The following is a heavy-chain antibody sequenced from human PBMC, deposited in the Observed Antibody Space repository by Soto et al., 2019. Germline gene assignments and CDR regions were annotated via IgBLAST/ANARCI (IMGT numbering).Heavy chain of an antibody. CDR2: IIPIFGTA. Sequence: QVQLVQSGAEVKKPGSSVKVSCKASGCTFSSYAISWVRQAPGHGLEWMGGIIPIFGTANYAQKFQGRVTITADESRRTAYIELSSLRSEDTAVYYCARSTGDKSLYWYFDLWGRGTLVTVSS. CDR3: ARSTGDKSLYWYFDL. D-gene: IGHD7-27*01. V-gene: IGHV1-69*12. J-gene: IGHJ2*01. CDR1: GCTFSSYA.